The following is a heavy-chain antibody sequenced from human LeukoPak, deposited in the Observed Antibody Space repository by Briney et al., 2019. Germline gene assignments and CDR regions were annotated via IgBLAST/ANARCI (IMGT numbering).Heavy chain of an antibody. J-gene: IGHJ2*01. CDR1: GFTFDDYG. V-gene: IGHV3-20*04. CDR3: ARVSSSWYLWYFDL. CDR2: INWNGGST. D-gene: IGHD6-13*01. Sequence: GSLRLSCAASGFTFDDYGMSWVRQVPGKGLDWVSGINWNGGSTGYAASVKGRFTITRDNAKNSLYLQMNILSAYDTALNYCARVSSSWYLWYFDLWGRGTLVTVSS.